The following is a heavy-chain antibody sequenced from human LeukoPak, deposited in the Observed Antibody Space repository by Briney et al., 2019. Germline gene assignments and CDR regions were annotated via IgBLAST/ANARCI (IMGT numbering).Heavy chain of an antibody. Sequence: RASVKVSCTASGGTLSSYAISWVRQAPGQGLEWMGRIIPIFGTANYAQKFQGRVTITTDESTSTACMELSSLRSEDTAVYYCAGKTCSGGSCYSGAFRARSGYYMDVWGKGTTVTVSS. D-gene: IGHD2-15*01. CDR3: AGKTCSGGSCYSGAFRARSGYYMDV. CDR2: IIPIFGTA. J-gene: IGHJ6*03. V-gene: IGHV1-69*05. CDR1: GGTLSSYA.